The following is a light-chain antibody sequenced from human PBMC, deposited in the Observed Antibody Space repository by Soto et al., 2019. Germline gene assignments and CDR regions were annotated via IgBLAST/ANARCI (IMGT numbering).Light chain of an antibody. Sequence: DMQMTQSPPTLSASVGDRITINCRASQSVGRWLAWYQQKPGKAPKVLIYMVSSLEIGVPSRFSGTGSGTQFTLTISGLQPDDAAIYYCQEYDSYARRFGQGTKVEIK. J-gene: IGKJ1*01. CDR1: QSVGRW. CDR2: MVS. CDR3: QEYDSYARR. V-gene: IGKV1-5*03.